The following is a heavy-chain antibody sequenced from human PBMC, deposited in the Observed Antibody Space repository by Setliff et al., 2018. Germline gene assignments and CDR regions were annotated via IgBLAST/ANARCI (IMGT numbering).Heavy chain of an antibody. V-gene: IGHV1-18*01. CDR1: GYTFTSYA. CDR3: ATMHIVVVIAISDHAFDI. Sequence: ASVKVSCKASGYTFTSYAISWVRQAPGQGLEWMGWINPKTGGTNLAQKFQGRVTMTEDTSTDTAYMELSSLRSEDTAVYYCATMHIVVVIAISDHAFDIWGQGTMVTVS. CDR2: INPKTGGT. D-gene: IGHD2-21*01. J-gene: IGHJ3*02.